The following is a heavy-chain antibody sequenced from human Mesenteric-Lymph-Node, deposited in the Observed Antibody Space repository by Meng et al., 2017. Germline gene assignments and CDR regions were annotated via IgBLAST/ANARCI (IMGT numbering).Heavy chain of an antibody. CDR2: INQDGSEK. CDR1: GFTFTTYW. D-gene: IGHD2-15*01. J-gene: IGHJ4*02. CDR3: ARGRFCTSGSCYLDY. Sequence: GESLKISCATSGFTFTTYWMSWVRQAPGKGLEWVANINQDGSEKYYVDSVKGRFTISRDNAKKSVNLQMNSLRSEDTAVYYCARGRFCTSGSCYLDYWGQGALVTGAS. V-gene: IGHV3-7*01.